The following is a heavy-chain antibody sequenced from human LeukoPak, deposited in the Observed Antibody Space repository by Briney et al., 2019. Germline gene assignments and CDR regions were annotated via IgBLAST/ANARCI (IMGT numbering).Heavy chain of an antibody. CDR1: GFTVSPYT. CDR2: ISYHGTNN. J-gene: IGHJ4*02. CDR3: ARNDRGYCASTSCFAPFAL. D-gene: IGHD2-2*01. Sequence: GGSLRLSCAASGFTVSPYTIHWVRQAPGKGLEWVAVISYHGTNNYCADSVKGRFIISRDNSKHTIYLQMNNLRPEDTAVYFCARNDRGYCASTSCFAPFALWGQGTLVTVSS. V-gene: IGHV3-30*04.